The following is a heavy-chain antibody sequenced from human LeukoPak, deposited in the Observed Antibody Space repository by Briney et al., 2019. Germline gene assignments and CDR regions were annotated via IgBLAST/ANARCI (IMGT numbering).Heavy chain of an antibody. Sequence: SVKVSCRASGGTFSNSAISWVRQAPGQGLEWMGRIIPIFGTANYAQKFQGRVTITTGESTSTAYVELSSLRSEDTAIYYCARRKWELLGDAFDTWGQGTMVTVSS. V-gene: IGHV1-69*05. CDR3: ARRKWELLGDAFDT. CDR1: GGTFSNSA. CDR2: IIPIFGTA. J-gene: IGHJ3*02. D-gene: IGHD1-26*01.